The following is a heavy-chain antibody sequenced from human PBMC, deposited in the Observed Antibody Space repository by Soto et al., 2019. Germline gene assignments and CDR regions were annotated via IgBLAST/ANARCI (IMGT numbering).Heavy chain of an antibody. CDR2: ITDSAAST. Sequence: PGGSLRLSCAASRFTFSNYAMSWVRQAPGKGLEWVSTITDSAASTYYADSVKGRCTISRDNSKNTLDLQINSLRAEDTAVYYCEKGRAYSYGYPFDHWGQGTLVTVSS. V-gene: IGHV3-23*01. CDR1: RFTFSNYA. J-gene: IGHJ4*02. CDR3: EKGRAYSYGYPFDH. D-gene: IGHD5-18*01.